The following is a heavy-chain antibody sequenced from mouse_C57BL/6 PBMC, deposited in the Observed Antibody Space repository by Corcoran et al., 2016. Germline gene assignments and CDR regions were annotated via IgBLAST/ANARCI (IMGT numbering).Heavy chain of an antibody. CDR3: ARSGLVGYFDV. J-gene: IGHJ1*03. V-gene: IGHV9-3*01. Sequence: QIQLVQSGPELKKPGETVKISCKASGYTFTTYGMSWVKQAPGKGLKWMGWINTYSGVPTYADDFKGRFAFSLETSASTAYLQINNLKNEDTATYFCARSGLVGYFDVWGTGTTVTVSS. CDR2: INTYSGVP. D-gene: IGHD3-1*01. CDR1: GYTFTTYG.